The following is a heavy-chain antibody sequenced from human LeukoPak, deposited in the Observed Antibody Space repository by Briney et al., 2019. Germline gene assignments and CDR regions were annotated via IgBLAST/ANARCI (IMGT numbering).Heavy chain of an antibody. D-gene: IGHD1-7*01. V-gene: IGHV1-69*13. CDR2: IIPIFGTA. CDR3: ARGGITGTMGEDAFDI. J-gene: IGHJ3*02. CDR1: GYTLAELS. Sequence: ASVKVSCKLSGYTLAELSIHWVRQAPGQGLEWMGGIIPIFGTANYAQKFQGRVTITADESTSTAYMELSSLRSEDTAVYYCARGGITGTMGEDAFDIWGQGTMVTVSS.